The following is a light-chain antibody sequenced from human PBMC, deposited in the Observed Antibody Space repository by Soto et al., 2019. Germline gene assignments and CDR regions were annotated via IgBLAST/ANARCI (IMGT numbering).Light chain of an antibody. CDR3: QQYYRTPPWT. V-gene: IGKV4-1*01. J-gene: IGKJ1*01. CDR1: QSVLYSSNNKSY. CDR2: WAS. Sequence: DFVMTQSPDSLAVSLGERATINCKSSQSVLYSSNNKSYLAWYQQKPGQPLKLLIYWASVRESGVPDRFSGRGYATDYTLAISILQAENATVYYCQQYYRTPPWTFGQGTKVEIK.